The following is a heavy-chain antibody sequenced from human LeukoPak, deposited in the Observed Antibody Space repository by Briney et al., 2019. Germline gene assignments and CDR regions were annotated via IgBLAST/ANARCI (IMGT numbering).Heavy chain of an antibody. CDR3: ARFTPQGYGWGGYNRFDP. CDR1: GGSISSYY. V-gene: IGHV4-59*01. CDR2: IYYSGST. Sequence: SETLSLTCTVSGGSISSYYWSWIRQPPGKGLEWIGYIYYSGSTNYNPSLKSRVTISVKTSKNQFSLKLSSVTAADTAVYYCARFTPQGYGWGGYNRFDPWGQGTLVTVSS. J-gene: IGHJ5*02. D-gene: IGHD3-16*01.